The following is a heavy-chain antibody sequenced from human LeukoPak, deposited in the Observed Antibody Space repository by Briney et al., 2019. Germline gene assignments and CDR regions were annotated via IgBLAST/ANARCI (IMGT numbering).Heavy chain of an antibody. CDR3: ARDSGIAAAPADYYGMDV. D-gene: IGHD6-13*01. Sequence: PGGSLRLSCAASGFTFSSYGMHWVRQAPGKGLEWVAVIWYDGSNKYYADSVKGRSTISRDNSKNTLYLQMNSLRAEDTAVYYCARDSGIAAAPADYYGMDVWGQGTTVTVSS. CDR2: IWYDGSNK. V-gene: IGHV3-33*01. J-gene: IGHJ6*02. CDR1: GFTFSSYG.